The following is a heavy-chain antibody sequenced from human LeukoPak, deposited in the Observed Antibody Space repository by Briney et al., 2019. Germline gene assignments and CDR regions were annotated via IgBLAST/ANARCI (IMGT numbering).Heavy chain of an antibody. CDR3: ASQRVFNTDFDY. V-gene: IGHV5-51*01. Sequence: EESLKISCKGSGYSFTSYWISWVRQMSGKGKEWMGMIYPGDSDTRYSTCFQCQVTISADKTISTTYLQWSSMNASATAMYYCASQRVFNTDFDYWGQGTLVTVSS. CDR1: GYSFTSYW. J-gene: IGHJ4*02. CDR2: IYPGDSDT. D-gene: IGHD2/OR15-2a*01.